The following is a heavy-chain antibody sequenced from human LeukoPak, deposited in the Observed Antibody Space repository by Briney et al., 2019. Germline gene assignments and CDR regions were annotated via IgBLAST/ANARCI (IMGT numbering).Heavy chain of an antibody. J-gene: IGHJ4*02. Sequence: PSETLSLTCTVSGASISGGYYWGWIRQPPGKGLEWIGNFYHSGSTYYNASLQSRATISVDTSKNQFSLRLSSVTAADTAVYYCARGPADYNKLKPGDRDGYNYKSKRTPFDYWGQGTLVTVSS. D-gene: IGHD5-24*01. CDR2: FYHSGST. CDR3: ARGPADYNKLKPGDRDGYNYKSKRTPFDY. CDR1: GASISGGYY. V-gene: IGHV4-38-2*02.